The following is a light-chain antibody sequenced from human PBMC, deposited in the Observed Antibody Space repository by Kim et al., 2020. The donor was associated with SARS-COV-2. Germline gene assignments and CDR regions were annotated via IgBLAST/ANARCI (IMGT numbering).Light chain of an antibody. CDR3: QQYGTAPPT. J-gene: IGKJ1*01. CDR2: GTS. V-gene: IGKV3-20*01. CDR1: QSVSSRH. Sequence: SPRESATLSCRASQSVSSRHLAWYQQKPGQAPRLLIYGTSNRATGIPDTFSGSGSGTDFTLTISRLEPEDFAVYHCQQYGTAPPTFGQGTKVDIK.